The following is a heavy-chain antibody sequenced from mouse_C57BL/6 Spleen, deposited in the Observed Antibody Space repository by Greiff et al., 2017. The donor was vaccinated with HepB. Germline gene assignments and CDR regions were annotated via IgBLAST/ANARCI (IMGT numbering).Heavy chain of an antibody. CDR2: IWRGGST. Sequence: VKVVESGPGLVQPSQSLSITCTVSGFSLTSYGVHWVRQSPGKGLEWLGVIWRGGSTDYNAAFMSRLSITKDNSKSQVFFKMNSLQADDTAIYYCAKNPYGSSFYYAMDYWGQGTSVTVSS. V-gene: IGHV2-5*01. CDR1: GFSLTSYG. CDR3: AKNPYGSSFYYAMDY. D-gene: IGHD1-1*01. J-gene: IGHJ4*01.